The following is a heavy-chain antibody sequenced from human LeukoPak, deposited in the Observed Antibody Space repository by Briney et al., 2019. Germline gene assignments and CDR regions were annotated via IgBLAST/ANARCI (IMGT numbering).Heavy chain of an antibody. V-gene: IGHV1-24*01. Sequence: ASVKVSCKVSGYTLTELSMHWVRQAPGKGLEWMGGFDPEDGETIYAQKFQGRVTMTTDTSTSTAYMELRSLRSDDTAVYSCARDDASRGFAGNSPLDYWGQGTLITVSS. CDR1: GYTLTELS. D-gene: IGHD4-23*01. J-gene: IGHJ4*02. CDR2: FDPEDGET. CDR3: ARDDASRGFAGNSPLDY.